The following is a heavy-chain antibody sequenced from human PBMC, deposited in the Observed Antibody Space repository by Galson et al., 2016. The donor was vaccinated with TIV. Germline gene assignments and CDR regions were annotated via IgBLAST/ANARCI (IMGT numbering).Heavy chain of an antibody. CDR3: ARWADSGSYYDYFQD. J-gene: IGHJ1*01. CDR1: GGSISNGGYY. CDR2: IYYSGST. Sequence: TLSLTCNVSGGSISNGGYYWSWIRQHPGKGLEWIGNIYYSGSTDYNPSLKSRVAISVDTSKNQFSLRLSSVTAADTAMYYCARWADSGSYYDYFQDWGQGTLVTVSS. V-gene: IGHV4-31*03. D-gene: IGHD1-26*01.